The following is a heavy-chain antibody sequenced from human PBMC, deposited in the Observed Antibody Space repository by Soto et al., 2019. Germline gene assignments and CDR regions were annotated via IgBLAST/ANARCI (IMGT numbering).Heavy chain of an antibody. J-gene: IGHJ4*02. CDR1: GGSISSGGYY. V-gene: IGHV4-39*01. CDR3: ATIPATTILTDY. D-gene: IGHD2-2*02. CDR2: IYYSGST. Sequence: PSETLSLTCAVSGGSISSGGYYWGWILQPPGKGLEWIGSIYYSGSTYYNPSLKSRVTISVDTSKNQFSLKLSSVTAADTAVYYCATIPATTILTDYWGQGTLVTVS.